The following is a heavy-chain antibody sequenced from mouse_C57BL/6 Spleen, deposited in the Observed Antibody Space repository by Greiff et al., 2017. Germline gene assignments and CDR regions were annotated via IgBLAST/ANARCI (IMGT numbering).Heavy chain of an antibody. CDR2: IDPSDSET. J-gene: IGHJ4*01. CDR1: GYTFTSHW. D-gene: IGHD2-4*01. Sequence: QVQLQQPGAELVRPGSSVKLSCKASGYTFTSHWMHWVKQRPIQGLEWIGNIDPSDSETHYNQKFKDKATLTVDKSSSTAYMQLSSLTSEDSAVYYCAIYDYDDDAYAMDYWGQGTSVTVSS. V-gene: IGHV1-52*01. CDR3: AIYDYDDDAYAMDY.